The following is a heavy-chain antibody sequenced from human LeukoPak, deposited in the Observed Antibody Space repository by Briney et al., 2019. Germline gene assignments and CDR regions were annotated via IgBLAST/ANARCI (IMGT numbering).Heavy chain of an antibody. CDR2: INDSGST. CDR3: ARISSVWFGEPNWFDP. D-gene: IGHD3-10*01. Sequence: SETLSLTCAVYGGSFSGHYWSWIRQPPGKGLEWIGEINDSGSTEGNPSLKSRLTISVDTSKNQFSLKLSSVTAADTAVYYCARISSVWFGEPNWFDPWGQGTLVTVSS. V-gene: IGHV4-34*01. CDR1: GGSFSGHY. J-gene: IGHJ5*02.